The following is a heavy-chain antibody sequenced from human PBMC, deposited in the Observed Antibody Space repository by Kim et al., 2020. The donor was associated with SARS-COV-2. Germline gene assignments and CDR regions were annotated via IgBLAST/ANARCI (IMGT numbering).Heavy chain of an antibody. Sequence: VKGRLTITRDNAKNSLYLQMNSLRAEDTAVYYCARGEAARHYYYYYGMDVWGQGTTVTVSS. CDR3: ARGEAARHYYYYYGMDV. D-gene: IGHD6-6*01. V-gene: IGHV3-11*01. J-gene: IGHJ6*02.